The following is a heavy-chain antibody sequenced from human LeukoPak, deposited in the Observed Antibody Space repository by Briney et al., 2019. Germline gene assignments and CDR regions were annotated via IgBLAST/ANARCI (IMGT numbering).Heavy chain of an antibody. V-gene: IGHV4-39*01. Sequence: SETLSLTCTVSGGSVSSGSYYWSWIRQPPGKGLEWIGSINYWGHTYYNPSLESRVTISVDTSKNQFSLKVSSVTAADTALYYCAPTYSYTGGGYDYWGQGTLVTVSS. D-gene: IGHD5-18*01. CDR2: INYWGHT. CDR1: GGSVSSGSYY. CDR3: APTYSYTGGGYDY. J-gene: IGHJ4*02.